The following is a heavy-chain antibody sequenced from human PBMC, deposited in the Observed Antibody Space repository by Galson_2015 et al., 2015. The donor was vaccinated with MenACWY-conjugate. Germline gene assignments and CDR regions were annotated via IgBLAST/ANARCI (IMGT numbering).Heavy chain of an antibody. Sequence: SLRLSCAASGFTFSDYYMSWIRQAPGKGLEWVSYISRSSTYTDHADSVKGRFTISRDNAKKSLYLQMNSLRAEDTAVYYCARVQGGTRGVNYWGQGTLVTVSS. J-gene: IGHJ4*02. CDR1: GFTFSDYY. CDR3: ARVQGGTRGVNY. D-gene: IGHD1-1*01. CDR2: ISRSSTYT. V-gene: IGHV3-11*05.